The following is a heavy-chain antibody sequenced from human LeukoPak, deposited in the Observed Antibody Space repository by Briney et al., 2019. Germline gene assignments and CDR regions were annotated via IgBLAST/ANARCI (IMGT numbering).Heavy chain of an antibody. CDR3: ARGGNSGSYYGDWFDP. D-gene: IGHD1-26*01. J-gene: IGHJ5*02. Sequence: ASVKVSCKASGGTFSSYAISWVRQAPGQGLEWMGWINPNSGGTNYAQKFQGRVTMTRDTSISTAYMELSRLRSDDTAVYYCARGGNSGSYYGDWFDPWGQGTLVTVSS. V-gene: IGHV1-2*02. CDR1: GGTFSSYA. CDR2: INPNSGGT.